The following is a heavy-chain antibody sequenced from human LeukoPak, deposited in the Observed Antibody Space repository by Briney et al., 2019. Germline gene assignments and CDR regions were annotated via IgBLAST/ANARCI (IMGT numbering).Heavy chain of an antibody. CDR2: INDGGGRT. CDR1: GFIFSSYA. CDR3: SRDSLSSCGGDCYSGLDV. V-gene: IGHV3-23*01. Sequence: HTGGSLRLSCAASGFIFSSYAMNWVRKAPGKGLEWVSAINDGGGRTYYADSVKGRFTISRDNAKNTLYLQMNSLRAEDTAVYYCSRDSLSSCGGDCYSGLDVWGQGTTVTVSS. D-gene: IGHD2-21*02. J-gene: IGHJ6*02.